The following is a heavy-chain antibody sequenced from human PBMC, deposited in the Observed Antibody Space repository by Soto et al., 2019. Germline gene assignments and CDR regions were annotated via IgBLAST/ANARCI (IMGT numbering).Heavy chain of an antibody. J-gene: IGHJ4*02. V-gene: IGHV4-39*01. CDR1: SASLSSSTYC. D-gene: IGHD6-6*01. CDR3: ASSSPFHY. Sequence: PSETLSLTCRVSSASLSSSTYCWSWIRQPPGRGPEWIGSIYYSGNTYYKPSLKSRVSISIDTSRNQFSLKLTSVTAADTGVYYCASSSPFHYWGPGILVTVSS. CDR2: IYYSGNT.